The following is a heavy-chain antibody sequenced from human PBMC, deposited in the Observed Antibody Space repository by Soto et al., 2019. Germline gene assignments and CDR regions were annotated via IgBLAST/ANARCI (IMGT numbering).Heavy chain of an antibody. V-gene: IGHV4-34*01. J-gene: IGHJ4*02. Sequence: SETLSLTCAVYGGSFSGYYWSWIRQPPGKGLEWIGEINHSGSTNYNPSLKSRVTISVDTSKNQFSLKLSSVTAADTAVYYCARSVKYYDILTGYYTGFDYWGQGTLVTVSS. D-gene: IGHD3-9*01. CDR1: GGSFSGYY. CDR3: ARSVKYYDILTGYYTGFDY. CDR2: INHSGST.